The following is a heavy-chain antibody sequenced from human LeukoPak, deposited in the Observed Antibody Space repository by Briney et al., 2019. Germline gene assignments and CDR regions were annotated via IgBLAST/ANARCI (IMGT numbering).Heavy chain of an antibody. D-gene: IGHD5-12*01. CDR3: ATSGYSGYDYMGLRY. Sequence: GGSLRLSCAASGFTFSSYGMHWVRQAPGKGLEWVAFIRYDGSNKYYADSVKGRFTISRDNSKNTLYLQMNSLRAEDTAVHYCATSGYSGYDYMGLRYWGQGTLVTVSS. CDR2: IRYDGSNK. CDR1: GFTFSSYG. V-gene: IGHV3-30*02. J-gene: IGHJ4*02.